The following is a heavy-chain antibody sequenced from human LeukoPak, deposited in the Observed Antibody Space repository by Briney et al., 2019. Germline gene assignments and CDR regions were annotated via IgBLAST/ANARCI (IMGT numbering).Heavy chain of an antibody. CDR3: ARDLGESSDYYYVS. CDR1: GFTFSSYW. CDR2: IKQDGSEK. V-gene: IGHV3-7*01. J-gene: IGHJ5*02. D-gene: IGHD3-22*01. Sequence: PGGSLRLSCAASGFTFSSYWMSWVRQAPGKGLEWVANIKQDGSEKYYVDSVKGRFTISRDNAKNSLFLQMNSLRAEDTAVYYCARDLGESSDYYYVSWGQGTLVTVSS.